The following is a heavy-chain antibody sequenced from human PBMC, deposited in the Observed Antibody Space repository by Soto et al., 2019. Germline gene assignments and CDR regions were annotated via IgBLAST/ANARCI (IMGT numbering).Heavy chain of an antibody. V-gene: IGHV3-21*01. J-gene: IGHJ4*02. CDR3: ERVSPYDYVWGSYRYTGSLDY. Sequence: GGSLRLSCAASGFTFSSYSMNWVRQAPGKGLEWVSSISSSSSYIYYAASVKGRFTISRDNAKNSLYLQMNSLRAEDTAVYYCERVSPYDYVWGSYRYTGSLDYWGQGTLVTVSS. CDR2: ISSSSSYI. D-gene: IGHD3-16*02. CDR1: GFTFSSYS.